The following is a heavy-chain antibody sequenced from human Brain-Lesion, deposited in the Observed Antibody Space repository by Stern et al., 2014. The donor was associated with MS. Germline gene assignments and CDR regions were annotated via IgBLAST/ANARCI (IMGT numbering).Heavy chain of an antibody. CDR1: GGSISSSNW. D-gene: IGHD1-14*01. CDR2: IYHSGGT. CDR3: ARELPDLNAFDI. V-gene: IGHV4-4*02. J-gene: IGHJ3*02. Sequence: VQLVESGPGLVKPSGTLSLTCAVSGGSISSSNWWSWVRQSPGRGLGGFGGIYHSGGTKYSPSFESRVIISVDKSKNQFALKLSYVTAADTAVYYCARELPDLNAFDIWGQGTMVTVSS.